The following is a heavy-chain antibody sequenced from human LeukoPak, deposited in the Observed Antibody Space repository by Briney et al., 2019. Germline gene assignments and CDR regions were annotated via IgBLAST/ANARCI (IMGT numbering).Heavy chain of an antibody. CDR3: AKCLTGGSCYAAFDF. V-gene: IGHV3-23*01. J-gene: IGHJ4*02. CDR1: GFTFSTYA. CDR2: ISGSGTST. D-gene: IGHD2-15*01. Sequence: GGSLRLSCAASGFTFSTYAMSWIRQAPGKGLELVSAISGSGTSTYYADSVKGRFIISRNNSKNTLFLQMNSLRAEDTAVYYCAKCLTGGSCYAAFDFWGQGTLVTVSS.